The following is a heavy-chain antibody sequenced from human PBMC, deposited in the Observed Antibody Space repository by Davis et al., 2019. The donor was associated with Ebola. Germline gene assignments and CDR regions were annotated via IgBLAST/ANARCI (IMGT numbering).Heavy chain of an antibody. CDR2: INPSGGST. J-gene: IGHJ6*02. V-gene: IGHV1-46*01. CDR1: GYTFTSYY. D-gene: IGHD3-10*01. CDR3: ARDGRMIGYVSGNRLPYYGMDV. Sequence: ASLKVSCNASGYTFTSYYMHWVRQAPGQGLEWMGIINPSGGSTSYAQKFQGRVTMTRDTSTSTVYMELSSLRSADTAVYYCARDGRMIGYVSGNRLPYYGMDVWGQGTTVTVSS.